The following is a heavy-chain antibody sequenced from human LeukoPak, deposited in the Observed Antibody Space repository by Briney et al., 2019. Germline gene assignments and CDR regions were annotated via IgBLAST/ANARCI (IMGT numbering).Heavy chain of an antibody. J-gene: IGHJ4*02. Sequence: GGSLRLSCAASGFTFSSYGMTWVRQAPGKGLEWVAEISGSGDNTYYADSVKGRFTISRDNSKNTLYLQMNSLSAEDTAVYMCAKRAIIDYGRHLDYWGQGTLVSVSS. D-gene: IGHD4-17*01. CDR3: AKRAIIDYGRHLDY. CDR1: GFTFSSYG. CDR2: ISGSGDNT. V-gene: IGHV3-23*01.